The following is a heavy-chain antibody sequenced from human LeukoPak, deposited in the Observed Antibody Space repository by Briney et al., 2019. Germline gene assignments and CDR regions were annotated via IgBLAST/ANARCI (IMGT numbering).Heavy chain of an antibody. CDR3: AKDVEYYYDSSGYDY. J-gene: IGHJ4*02. CDR1: GFTFSSYA. Sequence: GGSLRLSCAASGFTFSSYAMSWVRQAPGKGLEWVSAVSGSGGSTYYADSVKGRFTISRDNSKNTLYLQMNSLRAEDTAVYYCAKDVEYYYDSSGYDYWSQGTLVTVSS. V-gene: IGHV3-23*01. CDR2: VSGSGGST. D-gene: IGHD3-22*01.